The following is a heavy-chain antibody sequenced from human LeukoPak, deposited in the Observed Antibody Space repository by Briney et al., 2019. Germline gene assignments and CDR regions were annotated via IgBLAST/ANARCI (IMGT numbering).Heavy chain of an antibody. CDR1: GFTFSSYW. CDR2: FLSDGSRT. Sequence: GGSLRLSCAASGFTFSSYWMHWVRQGPGKGLVWVPRFLSDGSRTTYADSVKGRFTISRDNSKNTLYLQMNSLKTEDTAVYYCTTDLVSLWFGELNYWGQGTLVTVSS. V-gene: IGHV3-74*01. J-gene: IGHJ4*02. CDR3: TTDLVSLWFGELNY. D-gene: IGHD3-10*01.